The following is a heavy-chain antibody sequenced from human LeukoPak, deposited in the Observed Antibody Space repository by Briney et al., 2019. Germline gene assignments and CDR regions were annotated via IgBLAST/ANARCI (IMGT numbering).Heavy chain of an antibody. Sequence: SETLSLTCTVSGGSISSSSYYWGWIRQPPGEGLEWIGSIYYSGSTYYNPSLKSRVTISVDTSKNQFSLKLSSVTAADTAVYYCASLPHIYYYYYMDVWGKGTTVTVSS. D-gene: IGHD2-21*01. CDR2: IYYSGST. J-gene: IGHJ6*03. V-gene: IGHV4-39*01. CDR1: GGSISSSSYY. CDR3: ASLPHIYYYYYMDV.